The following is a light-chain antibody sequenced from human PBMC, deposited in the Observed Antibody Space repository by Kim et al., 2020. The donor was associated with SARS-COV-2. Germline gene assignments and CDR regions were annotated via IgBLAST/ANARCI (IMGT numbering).Light chain of an antibody. V-gene: IGKV1-27*01. Sequence: DIQMTQSPYSLSASVGDRVTITCRADQGISNFFAWYQQRPGKAPKLLIYATSALHSGVPSRFSGSKSGTHFTLTIDSLQPEDFATYYCQNYNGAPWTFDQGTKVEIK. J-gene: IGKJ1*01. CDR2: ATS. CDR3: QNYNGAPWT. CDR1: QGISNF.